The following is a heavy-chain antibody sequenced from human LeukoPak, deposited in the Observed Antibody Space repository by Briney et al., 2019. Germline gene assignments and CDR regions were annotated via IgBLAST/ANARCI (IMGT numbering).Heavy chain of an antibody. CDR2: ISGSGEIT. V-gene: IGHV3-23*01. J-gene: IGHJ4*02. CDR1: GFTFSSYV. CDR3: ANGDAWGQFDY. Sequence: GGSLRLSCVASGFTFSSYVMTWVRQAPGKGLEWVSSISGSGEITYYADSVKGRLTTSRDNSKNTLYLQMSSLRAEDTAVYYCANGDAWGQFDYWGQGTQVTVSS. D-gene: IGHD3-16*01.